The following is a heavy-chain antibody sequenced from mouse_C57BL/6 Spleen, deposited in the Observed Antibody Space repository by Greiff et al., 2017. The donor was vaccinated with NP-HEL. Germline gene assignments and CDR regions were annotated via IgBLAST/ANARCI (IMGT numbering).Heavy chain of an antibody. Sequence: DVKLVESGGGLVQPGGSLSLSCAASGFTFTDYYMSWVRQPPGKALEWLGFIRNKANGYTTEYSASVKGRFTISRDNSQSILYLQMNALRAEDSATYYCARSYYSNLLAMDYWGQGTSVTVSS. V-gene: IGHV7-3*01. CDR3: ARSYYSNLLAMDY. CDR1: GFTFTDYY. J-gene: IGHJ4*01. CDR2: IRNKANGYTT. D-gene: IGHD2-5*01.